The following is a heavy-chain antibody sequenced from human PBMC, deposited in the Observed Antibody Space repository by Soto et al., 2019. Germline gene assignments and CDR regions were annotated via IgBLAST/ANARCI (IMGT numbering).Heavy chain of an antibody. D-gene: IGHD6-13*01. V-gene: IGHV3-23*01. J-gene: IGHJ5*02. CDR2: ISGSGGST. Sequence: GGSLRLSCAASGFTFSSYAMSWVRQAPGKGLEWVSAISGSGGSTYYADSVKGRFTISRDNSKNTLYLQMNSLRAEDTAVYYCANSQLVTDLWWFDPWGQGTLVTVSS. CDR3: ANSQLVTDLWWFDP. CDR1: GFTFSSYA.